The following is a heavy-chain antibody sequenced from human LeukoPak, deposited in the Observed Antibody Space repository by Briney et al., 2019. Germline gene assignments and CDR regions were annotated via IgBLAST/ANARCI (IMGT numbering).Heavy chain of an antibody. CDR1: GGSSSGYY. D-gene: IGHD2-2*01. J-gene: IGHJ4*02. Sequence: PSETLSLTCAVYGGSSSGYYWSWIRQPPGKGLEWIGEINHSGSTNYNPSLKSRVTISVDTSKNQFSLKLSSVTAADTAVYYCARLLGCSSTSCPLFDYWGQGTLVTVSS. CDR3: ARLLGCSSTSCPLFDY. CDR2: INHSGST. V-gene: IGHV4-34*01.